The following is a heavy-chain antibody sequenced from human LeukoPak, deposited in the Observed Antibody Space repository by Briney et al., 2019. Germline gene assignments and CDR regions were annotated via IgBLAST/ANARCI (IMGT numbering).Heavy chain of an antibody. CDR2: ISYDGSNK. V-gene: IGHV3-30*18. Sequence: GGSLRLSCAASGFTFSSYGMHWVRQAPGKGLEWVAVISYDGSNKYYADSVKGRFTISRDNSKNTLYLQMNSLRAEDTAVYYCAKDRVLRGGKDFDYWGQGTLVTVSS. CDR3: AKDRVLRGGKDFDY. D-gene: IGHD3-10*01. J-gene: IGHJ4*02. CDR1: GFTFSSYG.